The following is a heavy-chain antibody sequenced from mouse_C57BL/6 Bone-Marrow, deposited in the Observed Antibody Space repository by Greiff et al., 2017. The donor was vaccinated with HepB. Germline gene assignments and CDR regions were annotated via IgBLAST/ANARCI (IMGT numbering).Heavy chain of an antibody. J-gene: IGHJ3*01. V-gene: IGHV1-72*01. CDR2: IDPKSGGT. Sequence: VQLQQPGAELVKPGASVKLSCKASGYTFTSYWMHWVKQRPGRGLEWIGRIDPKSGGTKYNEKFKSKATLTVDKPSSTAYMQLSSLTSEDSAVYYCARDGDDAPWFAYWGQGTLVTVSA. D-gene: IGHD2-3*01. CDR3: ARDGDDAPWFAY. CDR1: GYTFTSYW.